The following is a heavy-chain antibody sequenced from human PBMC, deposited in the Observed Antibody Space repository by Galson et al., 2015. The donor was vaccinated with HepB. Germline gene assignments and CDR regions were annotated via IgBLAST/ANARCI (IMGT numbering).Heavy chain of an antibody. CDR1: GYTFTSHA. V-gene: IGHV1-3*01. D-gene: IGHD3-22*01. CDR3: ARDSAGITMIY. CDR2: INAGNGNT. J-gene: IGHJ4*02. Sequence: SVKVSCKASGYTFTSHAMHWVRQAPGQRLEWMGWINAGNGNTTYSQKFQGRVTITRDTSASTAYMELSSLRSEDTAMYYCARDSAGITMIYWGQGTLVTVSS.